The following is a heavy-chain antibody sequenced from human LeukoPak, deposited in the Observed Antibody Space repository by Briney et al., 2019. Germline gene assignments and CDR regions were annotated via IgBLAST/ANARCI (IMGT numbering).Heavy chain of an antibody. J-gene: IGHJ4*02. CDR1: GYTFNGYY. D-gene: IGHD3-10*01. CDR2: ISPNSGGT. CDR3: ARTTYYYGNFDY. Sequence: GASVKVSCKASGYTFNGYYIHWLRQAPGQGLEWMGWISPNSGGTNYAQKFQGRVTMTRDTSISTDYMDLSRLRSDDTAVYYCARTTYYYGNFDYWGQGTLVTVSS. V-gene: IGHV1-2*02.